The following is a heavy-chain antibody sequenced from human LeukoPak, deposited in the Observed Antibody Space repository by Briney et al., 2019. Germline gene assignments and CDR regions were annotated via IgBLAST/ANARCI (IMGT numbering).Heavy chain of an antibody. CDR2: ISSSGSPI. V-gene: IGHV3-48*04. J-gene: IGHJ4*02. CDR3: ARGSRFDY. Sequence: PGGSLRLSCAASGFKFTSCSMNWVRQAPGKGLEWISYISSSGSPIYYADSVKGRFTISRDNAKKSSDLQMTNLTAEDTAVYFCARGSRFDYWGQGAPVTVSS. CDR1: GFKFTSCS.